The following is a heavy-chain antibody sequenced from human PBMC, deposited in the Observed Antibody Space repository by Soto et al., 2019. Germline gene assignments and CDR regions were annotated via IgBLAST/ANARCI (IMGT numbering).Heavy chain of an antibody. CDR1: GGTFSSYT. CDR2: IIPILGIA. D-gene: IGHD3-10*01. V-gene: IGHV1-69*04. Sequence: GASVKVSCKASGGTFSSYTIMWVRQAPGQGLEWMGRIIPILGIANYAQKFQGWVTMTRDTSISTAYMELSRLRSDDTAVYYCARDSYRWGTYYYGSGSYYNVTSEHAYYYYYGMDVWGQGTTVTVSS. J-gene: IGHJ6*02. CDR3: ARDSYRWGTYYYGSGSYYNVTSEHAYYYYYGMDV.